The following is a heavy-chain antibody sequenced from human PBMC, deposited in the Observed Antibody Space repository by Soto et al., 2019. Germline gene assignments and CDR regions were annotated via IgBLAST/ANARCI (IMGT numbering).Heavy chain of an antibody. CDR2: ISSSSSYI. V-gene: IGHV3-21*01. D-gene: IGHD5-12*01. J-gene: IGHJ4*02. CDR1: GFTFSSCS. Sequence: GGSLRLSCAASGFTFSSCSMNWVRQAPGKGLEWVSSISSSSSYIYYADSVKGRFTISRDNAKNSLYLQMNSLRAEDTAVYYWGFIGGSYRGYNQLDYWGQEPLVTVSS. CDR3: GFIGGSYRGYNQLDY.